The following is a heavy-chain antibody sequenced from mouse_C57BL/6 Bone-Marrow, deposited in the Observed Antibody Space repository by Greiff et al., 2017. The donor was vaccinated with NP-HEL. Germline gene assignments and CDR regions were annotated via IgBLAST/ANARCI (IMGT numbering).Heavy chain of an antibody. CDR1: GYAFSSSW. J-gene: IGHJ4*01. Sequence: VKLQESGPELVKPGASVKISCKASGYAFSSSWMNWVKQRPGKGLEWIGRIYPGDGDTNYNGKFKGKATLTADKSSSTAYMQRSSLTSEDSAVYFCARSYYGPYYAMDYWGQGTSVTVSS. CDR3: ARSYYGPYYAMDY. V-gene: IGHV1-82*01. CDR2: IYPGDGDT. D-gene: IGHD1-1*01.